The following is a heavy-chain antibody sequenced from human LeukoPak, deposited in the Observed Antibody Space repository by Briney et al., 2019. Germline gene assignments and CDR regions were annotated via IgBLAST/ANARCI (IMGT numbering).Heavy chain of an antibody. CDR2: ISYDGSNK. CDR3: VKTMVTFGGLIRTDAFDF. CDR1: GFTFSSYG. J-gene: IGHJ3*01. V-gene: IGHV3-30*18. D-gene: IGHD3-16*01. Sequence: GGSLRLSCAASGFTFSSYGMHWVRQPPGKGLEWVAVISYDGSNKYYADSVKGRFTISRDNSKNTLDLQMSSLRADDTATYYCVKTMVTFGGLIRTDAFDFWGQGTLVIVSS.